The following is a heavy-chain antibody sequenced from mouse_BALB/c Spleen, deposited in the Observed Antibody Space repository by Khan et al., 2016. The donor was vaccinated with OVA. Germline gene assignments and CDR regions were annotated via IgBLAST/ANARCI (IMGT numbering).Heavy chain of an antibody. CDR1: GYSITSGYA. CDR3: ARGNYYVYYFDY. D-gene: IGHD1-1*01. V-gene: IGHV3-2*02. J-gene: IGHJ2*01. Sequence: EVQLQESGPGLVKPSQSLSLTCTVTGYSITSGYAWNWIRQFPGNKLEWMGYISYSGGTSYNPSLKSRISITRDTSKNQFFLQLNSVTTEDTATYYCARGNYYVYYFDYWGQGTPLTVSS. CDR2: ISYSGGT.